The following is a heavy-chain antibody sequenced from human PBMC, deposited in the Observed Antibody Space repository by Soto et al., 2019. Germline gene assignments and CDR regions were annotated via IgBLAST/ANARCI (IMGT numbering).Heavy chain of an antibody. V-gene: IGHV4-39*01. J-gene: IGHJ4*02. CDR3: VKQGYYGSGTYYIPDY. CDR1: GGSISTRDSY. D-gene: IGHD3-10*01. Sequence: SETLSLTCVVSGGSISTRDSYWGWVRQAPGKGLEFIGSSYYTRSTYYNPSLESRVTVSVDTSENHFSLKLTSVTAADTAVYYCVKQGYYGSGTYYIPDYWGPGILVT. CDR2: SYYTRST.